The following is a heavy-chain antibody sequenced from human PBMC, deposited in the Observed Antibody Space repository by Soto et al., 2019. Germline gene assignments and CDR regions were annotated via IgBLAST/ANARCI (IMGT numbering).Heavy chain of an antibody. CDR2: IIPMFDTA. CDR1: GGTFGRNA. Sequence: QVVLVQSGAEVKNPGSSVKVSCKASGGTFGRNAINWVRQAPGRGFEWMGGIIPMFDTANHAQKFRDRIMITADESTNTAYLELKDLRSEDTAIYYCARPQGSGWRFNALDFWGQGTMVTVSS. J-gene: IGHJ3*01. CDR3: ARPQGSGWRFNALDF. V-gene: IGHV1-69*01. D-gene: IGHD6-19*01.